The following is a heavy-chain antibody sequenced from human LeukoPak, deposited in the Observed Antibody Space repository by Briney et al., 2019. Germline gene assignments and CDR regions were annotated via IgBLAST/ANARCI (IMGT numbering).Heavy chain of an antibody. V-gene: IGHV3-30*03. J-gene: IGHJ4*02. CDR3: ARGPIGYSSSWRFDY. D-gene: IGHD6-13*01. CDR2: ISYDGSNK. Sequence: GGSLRLSCAASGFTFDDYGMSWVRQAPGKGLEWVAVISYDGSNKYYADSVKGRFTISRDNSKNTLYLQMNSLRAEDTAVYYCARGPIGYSSSWRFDYWGQGTLVTVSS. CDR1: GFTFDDYG.